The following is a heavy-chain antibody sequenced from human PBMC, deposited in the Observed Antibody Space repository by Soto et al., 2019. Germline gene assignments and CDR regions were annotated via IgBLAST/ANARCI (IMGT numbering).Heavy chain of an antibody. V-gene: IGHV1-2*04. CDR2: INPNSGGT. CDR1: GYTFTGYY. CDR3: VREDHQRSFDY. Sequence: ASVKVSCKASGYTFTGYYMHWVGQAPGKGLEWMGWINPNSGGTNYAQKFQGWVTMTRDTSLSKAYMELRRLRSYDTAVYYGVREDHQRSFDYWGQGTLVTVSS. J-gene: IGHJ4*02.